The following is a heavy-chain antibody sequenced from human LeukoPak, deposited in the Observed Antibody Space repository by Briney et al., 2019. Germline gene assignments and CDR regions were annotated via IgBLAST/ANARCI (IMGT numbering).Heavy chain of an antibody. CDR1: GFTFNSYA. D-gene: IGHD1-20*01. J-gene: IGHJ4*02. V-gene: IGHV3-23*01. Sequence: GGSLRLSCAASGFTFNSYAMSWVRQAPGKGLEWVSAISSSGGSTDYTDSVKGRFTISRDNSKNTLYLQMNSLRAEDTAVYYCAKKMSITAASQVDYWGQGTLVTVSS. CDR2: ISSSGGST. CDR3: AKKMSITAASQVDY.